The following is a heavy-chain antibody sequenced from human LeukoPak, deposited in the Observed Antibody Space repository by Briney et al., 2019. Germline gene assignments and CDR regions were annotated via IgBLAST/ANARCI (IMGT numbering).Heavy chain of an antibody. J-gene: IGHJ4*02. CDR2: TDSSTRII. CDR3: ARRVPSQVITDYFDY. V-gene: IGHV3-48*04. CDR1: GFTFSAYS. D-gene: IGHD3-16*01. Sequence: GGSLRLSCAASGFTFSAYSMNWVRQARGKGLEWMSFTDSSTRIIFYADSVKGRFTISRDNAKNSLYLQMNSLRAEDTAVYYCARRVPSQVITDYFDYWGQGTLVTVSS.